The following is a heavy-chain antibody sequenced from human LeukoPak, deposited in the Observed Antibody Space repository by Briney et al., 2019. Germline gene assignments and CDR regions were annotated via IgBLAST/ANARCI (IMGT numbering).Heavy chain of an antibody. Sequence: SQTLSLTCTVSGGSINSDGYYWSWIRQHPGKGLEWIVYIYNSGSTYYKSSLKSRVTISLDTSKNQFSLKLSSVTAADTAVYYCAREVGDSSGYSLYYFDYWGQGTQVTVSS. CDR3: AREVGDSSGYSLYYFDY. V-gene: IGHV4-31*03. CDR2: IYNSGST. D-gene: IGHD3-22*01. J-gene: IGHJ4*02. CDR1: GGSINSDGYY.